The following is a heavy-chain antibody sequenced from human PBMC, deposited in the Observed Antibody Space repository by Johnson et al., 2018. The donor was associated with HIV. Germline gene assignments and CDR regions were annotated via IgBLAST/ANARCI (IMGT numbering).Heavy chain of an antibody. Sequence: VQLVESGGGVVRPGGSLRLSCAASGFTFDDYGMSWVRQAPGKGLEWVSGIHWNGCSPYYADSVKGRFTISRDNSKNTLYIQMNSLRAEDTAVYYCARDQRLAAVATDGFDVWGQGTMVTVSS. D-gene: IGHD6-13*01. CDR3: ARDQRLAAVATDGFDV. V-gene: IGHV3-20*04. CDR1: GFTFDDYG. J-gene: IGHJ3*01. CDR2: IHWNGCSP.